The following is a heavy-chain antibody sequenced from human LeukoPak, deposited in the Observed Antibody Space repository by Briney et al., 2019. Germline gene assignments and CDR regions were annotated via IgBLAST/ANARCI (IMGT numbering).Heavy chain of an antibody. Sequence: GGSLRLSCAASGFTFSSYSMSWVRQAPGKGLEWVSSISSSSSYIYYADSVKGRFTISRDNAKNTLYLQMNSLRTDDTAVYYCATEFNYYGSGSYGWGQGTLVTVSS. CDR3: ATEFNYYGSGSYG. V-gene: IGHV3-21*01. D-gene: IGHD3-10*01. CDR2: ISSSSSYI. CDR1: GFTFSSYS. J-gene: IGHJ4*02.